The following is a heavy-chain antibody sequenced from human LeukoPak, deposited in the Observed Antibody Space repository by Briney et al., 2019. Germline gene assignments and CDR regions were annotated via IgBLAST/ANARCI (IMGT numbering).Heavy chain of an antibody. CDR3: AKAGAMIVVVSHYFFDY. J-gene: IGHJ4*02. CDR1: GFTFSSYA. CDR2: ISGSGGST. V-gene: IGHV3-23*01. Sequence: GASLRLSCAASGFTFSSYAMSWVRQAPGKGLEWVSAISGSGGSTYYADSVKGRLTISRDNSKNTLYLQMNSLRAEDMAVYYCAKAGAMIVVVSHYFFDYWGQGTLVTVSS. D-gene: IGHD3-22*01.